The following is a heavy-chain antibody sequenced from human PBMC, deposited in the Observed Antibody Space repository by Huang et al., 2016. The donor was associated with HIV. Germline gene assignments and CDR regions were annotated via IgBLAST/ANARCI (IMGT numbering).Heavy chain of an antibody. CDR1: GYTLTELS. CDR2: FAPEHGET. J-gene: IGHJ3*02. V-gene: IGHV1-24*01. D-gene: IGHD2-21*01. Sequence: QVQLVQSGAEVKKPGASVMVSCKVSGYTLTELSIHWVRPSPGKGLEWMGGFAPEHGETNCAQNFQGRVTRTEDTSTDTAYMELNSLRSEDTAVYYCATGFDTYYDIWGQGTMVIASS. CDR3: ATGFDTYYDI.